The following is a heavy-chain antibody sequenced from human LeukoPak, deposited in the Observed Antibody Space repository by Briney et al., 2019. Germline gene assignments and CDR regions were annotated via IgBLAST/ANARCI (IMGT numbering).Heavy chain of an antibody. CDR1: GGSISSSSYY. V-gene: IGHV4-39*01. CDR3: GADSSGWYYYYGMDV. J-gene: IGHJ6*02. Sequence: PSETLSLTCTVSGGSISSSSYYWGWIRQPPGKGLEWIGSIYYSGSTYYNPSLKSRVTISVATSKTQFSLKLSSVTAADTAVYYCGADSSGWYYYYGMDVWGQGTTVTVSS. CDR2: IYYSGST. D-gene: IGHD6-19*01.